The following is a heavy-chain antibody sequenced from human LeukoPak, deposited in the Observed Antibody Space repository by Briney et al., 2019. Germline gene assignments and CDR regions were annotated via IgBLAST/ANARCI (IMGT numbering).Heavy chain of an antibody. CDR3: TSWGDTTAEYFQR. CDR1: GFTFSSYW. D-gene: IGHD2-21*02. CDR2: INPDGRDT. J-gene: IGHJ1*01. V-gene: IGHV3-7*01. Sequence: QTGGSLRLSCAASGFTFSSYWVSWVRQAPGKGLEWVAHINPDGRDTYYVDSVKGRFTISRDNAQNSMYLQMNSLRVEDTAVYYCTSWGDTTAEYFQRWGQGTLVTVSS.